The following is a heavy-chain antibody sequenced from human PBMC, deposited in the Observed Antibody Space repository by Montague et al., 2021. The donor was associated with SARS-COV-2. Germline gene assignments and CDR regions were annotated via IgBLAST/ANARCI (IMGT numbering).Heavy chain of an antibody. CDR3: ARDPWRITIFGVVTRYGMDV. V-gene: IGHV4-61*01. CDR1: GGSVSSGSYY. J-gene: IGHJ6*02. Sequence: SETLSLTCIVSGGSVSSGSYYWSWIRQPPGKGLEWIGYIYYSGXTXYXXXXKXQVTISVDTSKNQFSLKLSSVTAADTAVYYCARDPWRITIFGVVTRYGMDVWGQGTTVTVSS. CDR2: IYYSGXT. D-gene: IGHD3-3*01.